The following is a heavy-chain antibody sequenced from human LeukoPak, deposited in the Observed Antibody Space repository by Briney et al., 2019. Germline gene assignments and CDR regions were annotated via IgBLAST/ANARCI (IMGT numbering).Heavy chain of an antibody. J-gene: IGHJ4*02. V-gene: IGHV3-30*02. CDR3: AKDARRGGYDSSGPFDY. CDR1: GFTFSSYW. D-gene: IGHD3-22*01. Sequence: GSLRLSCAASGFTFSSYWMSWVRQAPGKGLEWVAFIRYDGSNKYYADSVKGRFTISRDNSKNTLYLQMNSLRAEDTAVYYCAKDARRGGYDSSGPFDYWGQGTLVTVSS. CDR2: IRYDGSNK.